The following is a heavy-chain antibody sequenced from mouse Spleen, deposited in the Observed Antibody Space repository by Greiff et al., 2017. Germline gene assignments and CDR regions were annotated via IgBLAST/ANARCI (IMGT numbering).Heavy chain of an antibody. CDR2: ISNLAYSI. CDR1: GFTFSDYG. Sequence: EVKLMESGGGLVKPGGSLKLSCAASGFTFSDYGMAWVRQAPGKGPEWVAFISNLAYSIYYADTVTGRFTISRENAKNTLYLEMSSLRSEDTAMYYCARDYGHYFDYWGQGTTLTVSS. CDR3: ARDYGHYFDY. V-gene: IGHV5-15*02. J-gene: IGHJ2*01. D-gene: IGHD1-1*01.